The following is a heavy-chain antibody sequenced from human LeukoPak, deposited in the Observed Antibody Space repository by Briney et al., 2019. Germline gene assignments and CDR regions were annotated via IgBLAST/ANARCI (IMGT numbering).Heavy chain of an antibody. J-gene: IGHJ5*02. Sequence: PSETLSLTCAVSGYSISSGYYWGWIRQPPGQGLEWIGEINHSGSTNYNPALKSRVTISVDTSKNQFSLKLSSVTAADTAVYYCARQEAADYDFWSGPDLNWFDPWGQGTLVTVSS. V-gene: IGHV4-38-2*01. D-gene: IGHD3-3*01. CDR3: ARQEAADYDFWSGPDLNWFDP. CDR2: INHSGST. CDR1: GYSISSGYY.